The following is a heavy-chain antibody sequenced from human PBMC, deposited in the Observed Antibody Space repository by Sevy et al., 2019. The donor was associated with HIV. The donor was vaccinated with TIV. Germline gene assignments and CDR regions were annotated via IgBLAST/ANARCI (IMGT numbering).Heavy chain of an antibody. V-gene: IGHV1-8*01. CDR2: MNPNSGNT. CDR3: ARGVPYGSSGYYYLCDY. D-gene: IGHD3-22*01. J-gene: IGHJ4*02. Sequence: ASVKVSCKASGYTFTSYDINWVRQATGQGLEWMGWMNPNSGNTGYSQKFQGRVTMTRNTSISTAYMELSSLRSEDTAVYYCARGVPYGSSGYYYLCDYWGQGTLVTVSS. CDR1: GYTFTSYD.